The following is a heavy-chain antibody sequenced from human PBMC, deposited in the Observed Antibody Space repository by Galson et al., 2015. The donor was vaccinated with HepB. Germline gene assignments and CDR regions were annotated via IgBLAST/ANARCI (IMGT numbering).Heavy chain of an antibody. CDR3: ATARDDFWSGYWFDS. D-gene: IGHD3-3*01. CDR2: ITGPGGGT. V-gene: IGHV3-23*01. Sequence: SLRFSCAASGFTFSRYAMNWVRQAPGRGLEWISSITGPGGGTYSADSVKGRFTISSDNSRNTLFLHIDSLRAEDTAVYYCATARDDFWSGYWFDSWGQGTLVTVSS. J-gene: IGHJ5*01. CDR1: GFTFSRYA.